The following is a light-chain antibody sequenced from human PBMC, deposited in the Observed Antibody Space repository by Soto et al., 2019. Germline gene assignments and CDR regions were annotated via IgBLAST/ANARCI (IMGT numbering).Light chain of an antibody. CDR1: QTISSW. CDR3: QHYYSYSEA. J-gene: IGKJ1*01. CDR2: KAS. Sequence: DIQMTQSPSTLSGSVGDRVTITCRASQTISSWLAWYQQKPGKAPKLLIYKASTLKSWVPSRFSGSGSGTEFNLTLSSLQPDDVANDYCQHYYSYSEAFGQGTKVELK. V-gene: IGKV1-5*03.